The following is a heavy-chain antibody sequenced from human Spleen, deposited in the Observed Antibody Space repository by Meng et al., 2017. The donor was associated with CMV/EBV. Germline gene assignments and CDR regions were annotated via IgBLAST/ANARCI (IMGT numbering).Heavy chain of an antibody. Sequence: GQLLGAGGGLLQPGGSLSLSCAASGFTFRSYAMSWVRQAPGKGLEWVSAISGSGGSTYYADSVKGRFTISRDNSKNTLYLQMNSLRAEDTAVYYCASGRLDSSEYWGQGTLVTVSS. CDR1: GFTFRSYA. J-gene: IGHJ4*02. CDR3: ASGRLDSSEY. V-gene: IGHV3-23*01. CDR2: ISGSGGST. D-gene: IGHD3-22*01.